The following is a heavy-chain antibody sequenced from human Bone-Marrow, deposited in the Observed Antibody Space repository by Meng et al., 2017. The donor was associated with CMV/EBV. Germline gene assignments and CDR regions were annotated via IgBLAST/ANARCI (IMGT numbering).Heavy chain of an antibody. CDR3: ARVSYYDFWSGYSNWFDP. J-gene: IGHJ5*02. V-gene: IGHV1-69*05. CDR2: IIPIFGTA. CDR1: GGTFSSYA. D-gene: IGHD3-3*01. Sequence: SVKVSCKASGGTFSSYAISWVRQAPGQGLEWMGGIIPIFGTANYAQKFQGRVTITTDESTSTAYMELSSLRSEDTAVYYCARVSYYDFWSGYSNWFDPWGQGTLVTVSS.